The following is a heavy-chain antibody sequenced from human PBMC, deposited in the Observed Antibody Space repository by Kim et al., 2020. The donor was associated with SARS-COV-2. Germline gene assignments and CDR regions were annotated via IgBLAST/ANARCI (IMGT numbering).Heavy chain of an antibody. CDR3: ARRSIAVAGSRFDP. CDR2: IKQDGSEK. V-gene: IGHV3-7*01. D-gene: IGHD6-19*01. Sequence: GGSLRLSCAASGFTFSSYWMSWVRQAPGKGLEWVANIKQDGSEKYYVDSVKGRFTISRDNAKNSLYLQMNSLRAEDTAVYYCARRSIAVAGSRFDPWGQGTLVTVSS. CDR1: GFTFSSYW. J-gene: IGHJ5*02.